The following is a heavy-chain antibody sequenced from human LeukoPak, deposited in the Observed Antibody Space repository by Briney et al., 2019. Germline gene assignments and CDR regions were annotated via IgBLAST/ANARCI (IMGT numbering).Heavy chain of an antibody. D-gene: IGHD2-2*01. CDR3: AKDGEGVVVPAAFYYYYYMDV. Sequence: PGGSLRLSCAASGFTFSSYAMHWVRQAPGKGLEWVAVISYDGSNKYYADSVKGRFTISRDNSKNTLYLQMNSLRAEDTAVYCCAKDGEGVVVPAAFYYYYYMDVWGKGTTVAVSS. CDR1: GFTFSSYA. V-gene: IGHV3-30-3*01. J-gene: IGHJ6*03. CDR2: ISYDGSNK.